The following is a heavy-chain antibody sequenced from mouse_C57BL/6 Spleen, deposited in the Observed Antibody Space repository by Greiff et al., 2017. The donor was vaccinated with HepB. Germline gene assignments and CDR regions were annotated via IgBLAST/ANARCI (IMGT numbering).Heavy chain of an antibody. J-gene: IGHJ2*01. Sequence: QVQLKQSGAELVKAGASVKMSCKASGYTFTSYWMHWVKQRRGQGLEWFAETNPTNGRTYYNEKFKSKATLTVDKSSSTAYMLLSGPTCEDSAVYYCARIKQIVATYFDYWGQGTTLTVSS. D-gene: IGHD1-1*01. CDR2: TNPTNGRT. CDR1: GYTFTSYW. CDR3: ARIKQIVATYFDY. V-gene: IGHV1S81*02.